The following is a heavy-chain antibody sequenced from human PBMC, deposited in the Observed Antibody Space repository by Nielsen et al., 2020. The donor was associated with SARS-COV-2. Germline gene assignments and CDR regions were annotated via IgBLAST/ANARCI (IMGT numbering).Heavy chain of an antibody. CDR1: GYSFTSYW. V-gene: IGHV5-51*01. CDR2: IDPGDYGT. D-gene: IGHD6-6*01. Sequence: GESLKISCKGSGYSFTSYWIGWVRQMPGKGLEWMGIIDPGDYGTRYSPSFQGQVTISADKSFSTAYLQWSSLKASDTAMYYCARQGEYSSSSDYWGQGTLVTVSS. J-gene: IGHJ4*02. CDR3: ARQGEYSSSSDY.